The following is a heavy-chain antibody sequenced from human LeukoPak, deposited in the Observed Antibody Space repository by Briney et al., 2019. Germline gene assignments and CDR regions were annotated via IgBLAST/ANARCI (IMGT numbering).Heavy chain of an antibody. V-gene: IGHV1-2*02. Sequence: ASVKVSCKASGYTFTGYYMHWVRQAPGQGLEWMGWINPNSGGTNYAQKFQGRVTMTRDTSISTAYMELSRLRSDDTAVYYCARAPYGDYDRWFDPWGQGVLVTVSS. CDR2: INPNSGGT. J-gene: IGHJ5*02. CDR3: ARAPYGDYDRWFDP. D-gene: IGHD4-17*01. CDR1: GYTFTGYY.